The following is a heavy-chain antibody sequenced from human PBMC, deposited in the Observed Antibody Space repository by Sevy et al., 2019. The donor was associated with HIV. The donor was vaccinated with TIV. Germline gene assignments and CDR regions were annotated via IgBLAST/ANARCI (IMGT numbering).Heavy chain of an antibody. Sequence: GGSLRLSCAASGFAFSNYYAMHWVRQAPGKGLEWVALISYDGSDTYYADSVKGRFTVSRDNFKNTLFLQMNSLTTEDTAVYYCARPRANYVDYYFFYAMDVWGQGTTVTVSS. CDR3: ARPRANYVDYYFFYAMDV. J-gene: IGHJ6*02. CDR1: GFAFSNYYA. V-gene: IGHV3-30-3*01. D-gene: IGHD4-17*01. CDR2: ISYDGSDT.